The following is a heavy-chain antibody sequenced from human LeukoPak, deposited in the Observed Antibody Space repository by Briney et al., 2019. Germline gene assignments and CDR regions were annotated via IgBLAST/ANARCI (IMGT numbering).Heavy chain of an antibody. CDR3: VRAAKWIYDMGFDS. D-gene: IGHD3-3*01. V-gene: IGHV4-39*07. Sequence: SETLSLTCTVSGTSIDANSYYWGWIRQAPGKGLEWIGSVHYSGSTYYNPALRSRVTISVDTSKNQFSLKVTSVTAADTALYFCVRAAKWIYDMGFDSWGRGTLVTASS. CDR1: GTSIDANSYY. J-gene: IGHJ4*02. CDR2: VHYSGST.